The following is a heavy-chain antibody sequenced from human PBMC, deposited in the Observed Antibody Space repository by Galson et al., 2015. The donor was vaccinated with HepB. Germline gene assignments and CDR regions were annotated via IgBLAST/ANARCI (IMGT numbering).Heavy chain of an antibody. J-gene: IGHJ5*02. D-gene: IGHD6-13*01. CDR2: IYYSGST. V-gene: IGHV4-39*07. CDR3: ARDGAAGPYRAWFDP. Sequence: TCTVSGGSISSSSYYWGWIRQPPGKGLEWIGSIYYSGSTYYNPSLKSRVTISVDTSKNQLSLKLSSVTAADTAVYYCARDGAAGPYRAWFDPWGQGTLVTVSS. CDR1: GGSISSSSYY.